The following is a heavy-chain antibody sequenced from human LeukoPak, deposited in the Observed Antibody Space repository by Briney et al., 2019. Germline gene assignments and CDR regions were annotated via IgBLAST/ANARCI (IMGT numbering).Heavy chain of an antibody. D-gene: IGHD6-19*01. V-gene: IGHV1-2*02. CDR3: ASEGIAVAAPFDY. J-gene: IGHJ4*02. CDR1: GYIFTDYY. Sequence: ASVKVSCKASGYIFTDYYLHWVRQAPGQGLEWMGWINPKSDGTKYAQKFQGRVTMTRDTSISTAYMELSRLRSDDTAVYYCASEGIAVAAPFDYWGQGTLVTVSS. CDR2: INPKSDGT.